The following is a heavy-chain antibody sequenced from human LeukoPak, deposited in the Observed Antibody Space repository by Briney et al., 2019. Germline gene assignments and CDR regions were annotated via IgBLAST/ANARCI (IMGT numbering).Heavy chain of an antibody. CDR1: GGSISSYY. CDR2: IYYTGII. D-gene: IGHD6-19*01. J-gene: IGHJ4*02. V-gene: IGHV4-59*08. CDR3: ARLYSSGWRSNYYFDY. Sequence: SETLSLTCSVSGGSISSYYWAWIRQPPGKGLEWIGFIYYTGIISHNPSLESRVTMSVDTYDNQFSLRLNSVSAADTAVYYCARLYSSGWRSNYYFDYWGQGTLVTVPS.